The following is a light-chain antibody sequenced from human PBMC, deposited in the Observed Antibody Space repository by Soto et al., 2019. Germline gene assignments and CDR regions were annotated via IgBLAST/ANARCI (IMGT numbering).Light chain of an antibody. CDR3: QQADSFPLS. J-gene: IGKJ4*01. V-gene: IGKV1-12*01. Sequence: DIQMTQSPSSLSASVGDRVTITCQASHDIRKYLNWYQQKPGKAPKLLIYAASSLQSGVPSRFSGSGYGTDFTLTISSLQPEDFATYYCQQADSFPLSFGGGTKVEI. CDR2: AAS. CDR1: HDIRKY.